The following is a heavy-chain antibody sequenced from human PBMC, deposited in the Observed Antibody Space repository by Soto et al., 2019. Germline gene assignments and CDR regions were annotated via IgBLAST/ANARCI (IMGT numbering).Heavy chain of an antibody. CDR1: GYSFTSYW. D-gene: IGHD2-15*01. V-gene: IGHV5-10-1*01. J-gene: IGHJ6*02. Sequence: ESLKISCKGSGYSFTSYWISWVRQMPGKGLEWMGRIDPSDSYTNYSPSFQGHVTISADKSISTAYLQWSSLKASDTAMYYCARYCSGGSCDYYYYGMDVWGQGTTVTVSS. CDR2: IDPSDSYT. CDR3: ARYCSGGSCDYYYYGMDV.